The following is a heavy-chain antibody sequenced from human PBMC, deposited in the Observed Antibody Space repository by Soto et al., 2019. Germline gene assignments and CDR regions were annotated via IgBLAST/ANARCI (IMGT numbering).Heavy chain of an antibody. CDR3: ARRTTLNWFDP. CDR2: IYYSGST. J-gene: IGHJ5*02. CDR1: GGSVSCGDYY. Sequence: SETMSLTCTVSGGSVSCGDYYWSWISQHPGKGLEWIGYIYYSGSTYYNPSLKSRVTISKDTSKNQFSLKLSSVAAAVTVVYNCARRTTLNWFDPWGQGTLVTVSS. V-gene: IGHV4-31*03.